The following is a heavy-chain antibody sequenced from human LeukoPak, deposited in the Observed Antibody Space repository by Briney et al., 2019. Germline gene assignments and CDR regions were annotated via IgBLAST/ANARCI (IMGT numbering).Heavy chain of an antibody. CDR1: GYTFSSYG. Sequence: GGSLRLSCAASGYTFSSYGMPWVPQAPGKGLEWVAVISYDGSNKYYADSVKGRFTISRDNSKNTLYLQMNSLRAEDTAVYYCAKFVGSSGEDAFDIWGQGTMVTVSS. J-gene: IGHJ3*02. CDR3: AKFVGSSGEDAFDI. V-gene: IGHV3-30*18. D-gene: IGHD2-15*01. CDR2: ISYDGSNK.